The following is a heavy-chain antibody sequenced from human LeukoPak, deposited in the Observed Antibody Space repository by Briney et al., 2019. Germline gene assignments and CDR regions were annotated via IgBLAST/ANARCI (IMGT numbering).Heavy chain of an antibody. Sequence: ASVKVSCKVSGYTLTELSMHWVRQAPGKGLEWMGGFDPEDGETIYAQKFQGRVTITRNTSISTAYMELSSLRSEDTAVYYCAITYYYDSSGYYFHYWGQGTLVTVSS. CDR2: FDPEDGET. V-gene: IGHV1-24*01. CDR3: AITYYYDSSGYYFHY. D-gene: IGHD3-22*01. J-gene: IGHJ4*02. CDR1: GYTLTELS.